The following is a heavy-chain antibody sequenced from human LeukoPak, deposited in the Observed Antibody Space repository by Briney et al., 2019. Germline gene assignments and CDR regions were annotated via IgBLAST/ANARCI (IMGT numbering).Heavy chain of an antibody. J-gene: IGHJ5*02. D-gene: IGHD2-15*01. CDR1: GGSISSYY. CDR3: ARDQGDCSGGSCYVWFDP. V-gene: IGHV4-59*01. Sequence: PSETLSLTCTVSGGSISSYYWSWIRQPPGKGLEWIGYIYYSGSTNYNPSLKSRVTISVDTSKNQFSLKLSSVTAADTAVYYCARDQGDCSGGSCYVWFDPWGQRTLVTVSS. CDR2: IYYSGST.